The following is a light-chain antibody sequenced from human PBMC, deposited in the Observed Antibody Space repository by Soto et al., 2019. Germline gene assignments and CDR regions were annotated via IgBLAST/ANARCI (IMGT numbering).Light chain of an antibody. J-gene: IGLJ1*01. CDR3: AAWDDSLNALCV. CDR1: SSNIGSNT. V-gene: IGLV1-44*01. CDR2: SNN. Sequence: QPVLTQPPSASGTPGQRVTISCSGSSSNIGSNTVNWYQQLPGTAPKLLIYSNNQRPSGVPDRFSGSKSGTSASLAISGLQSEDEDDYYCAAWDDSLNALCVFGTGTKVTVL.